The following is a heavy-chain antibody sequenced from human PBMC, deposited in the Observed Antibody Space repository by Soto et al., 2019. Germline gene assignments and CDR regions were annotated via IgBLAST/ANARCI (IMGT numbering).Heavy chain of an antibody. Sequence: PVGSLRLSCAASGFTFSTYGMHWVRQAPGTGLEWVALIASDGSKRYYADSVKGRFTISRDNSKNTLYLQMNSLRAEDTAVYYCAKDDYGDYNAFDIWGQGTMVTVSS. V-gene: IGHV3-30*18. D-gene: IGHD4-17*01. CDR2: IASDGSKR. CDR1: GFTFSTYG. CDR3: AKDDYGDYNAFDI. J-gene: IGHJ3*02.